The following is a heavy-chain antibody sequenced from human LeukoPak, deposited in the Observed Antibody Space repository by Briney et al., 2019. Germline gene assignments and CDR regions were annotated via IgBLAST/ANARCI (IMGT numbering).Heavy chain of an antibody. Sequence: GASVKVSCKASGYSFTAYYMHWVRQAPGQGLEWMGWINPNSGGTNYAQKFQDRVTMTRDTSISTASMELNRLRSDDTAVYYCATAPLNGHTSGWYSFDYWGQGTLVTVSS. CDR3: ATAPLNGHTSGWYSFDY. D-gene: IGHD6-19*01. J-gene: IGHJ4*02. CDR1: GYSFTAYY. V-gene: IGHV1-2*02. CDR2: INPNSGGT.